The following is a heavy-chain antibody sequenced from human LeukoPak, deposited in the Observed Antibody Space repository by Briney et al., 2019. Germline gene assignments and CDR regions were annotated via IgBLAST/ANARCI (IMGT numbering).Heavy chain of an antibody. V-gene: IGHV3-74*01. J-gene: IGHJ4*02. CDR2: INTDGSDR. D-gene: IGHD3-9*01. Sequence: GGSLRLSCAASGFTFSNYWMNWVRQAPGKGLAWVSRINTDGSDRSYADSVKGRFTISRDNAKNTLFLEMDSLRGEDTVTYYCARGMDDIDYWGQGILITVSS. CDR3: ARGMDDIDY. CDR1: GFTFSNYW.